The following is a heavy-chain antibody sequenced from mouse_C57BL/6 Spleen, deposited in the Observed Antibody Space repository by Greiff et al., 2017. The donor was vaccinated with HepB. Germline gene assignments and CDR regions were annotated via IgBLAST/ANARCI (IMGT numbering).Heavy chain of an antibody. V-gene: IGHV1-7*01. D-gene: IGHD1-2*01. CDR1: GYTFTSYW. Sequence: VQLQQSGAELAKPGASVKLSCKASGYTFTSYWMHWVKQRPGQGLEWIGYINPSSGYTKYNQKFKDKATLTADKYSSTAYMQLSSLTYEDSAVYYCARVAYGVDAWFAYWGQGTLVTVSA. J-gene: IGHJ3*01. CDR3: ARVAYGVDAWFAY. CDR2: INPSSGYT.